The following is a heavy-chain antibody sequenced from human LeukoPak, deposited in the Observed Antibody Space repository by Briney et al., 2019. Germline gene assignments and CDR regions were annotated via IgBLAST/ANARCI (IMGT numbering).Heavy chain of an antibody. J-gene: IGHJ4*02. CDR3: AKVRKYYDSSGYQYYFDY. V-gene: IGHV3-21*04. CDR2: ISTSSRYI. CDR1: GFIFSTYS. D-gene: IGHD3-22*01. Sequence: GGSLRLSCAASGFIFSTYSMNWVRQAPGKGLEWVSSISTSSRYIYYANSVRGRFTISRDNAKNSLYLQMNSLRAEDTAVYYCAKVRKYYDSSGYQYYFDYWGQGTLVTVSS.